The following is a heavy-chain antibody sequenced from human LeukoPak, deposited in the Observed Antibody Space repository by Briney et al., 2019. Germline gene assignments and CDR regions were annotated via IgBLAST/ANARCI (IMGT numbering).Heavy chain of an antibody. CDR2: TYYRSKWYN. J-gene: IGHJ6*02. Sequence: SQTLSLTCAISGDSVSSNSAAWNWIRQSPSRGLEWLGRTYYRSKWYNDYAVSVKSRITINPDTSKNQFSLQLNSVTPEDTAVYYCARGHSSGWYGYYSGMDVWGQGTTVTVSS. V-gene: IGHV6-1*01. CDR1: GDSVSSNSAA. CDR3: ARGHSSGWYGYYSGMDV. D-gene: IGHD6-19*01.